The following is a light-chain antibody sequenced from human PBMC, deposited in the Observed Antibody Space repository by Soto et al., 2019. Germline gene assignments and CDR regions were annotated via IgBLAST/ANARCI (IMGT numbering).Light chain of an antibody. CDR2: ANS. J-gene: IGLJ2*01. Sequence: QAVVTQPPSVSGAPGQRVTISCTGNSSNIGAGYDVHWYQQLPETGPKLLIYANSNRPSGVPDRFSGSKSGTSASLAITGLQAEDEADYYCQSYDSSLSGVIFGGGTKLTVL. CDR3: QSYDSSLSGVI. CDR1: SSNIGAGYD. V-gene: IGLV1-40*01.